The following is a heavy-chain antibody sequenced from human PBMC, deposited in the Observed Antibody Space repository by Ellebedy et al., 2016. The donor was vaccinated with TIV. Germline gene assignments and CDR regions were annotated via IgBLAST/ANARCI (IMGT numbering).Heavy chain of an antibody. CDR1: GFTFNSYA. CDR2: ISHTGSRT. J-gene: IGHJ4*02. Sequence: GESLKISCAASGFTFNSYAMSWVRQAPGKGLEWVSTISHTGSRTYYANSVEGRFIISRDNSKRTVYLQMNSLRVEDTAVYYCAKGRGGGSDSSAPRYYFDYWGLGTLVTVSS. CDR3: AKGRGGGSDSSAPRYYFDY. V-gene: IGHV3-23*01. D-gene: IGHD3-22*01.